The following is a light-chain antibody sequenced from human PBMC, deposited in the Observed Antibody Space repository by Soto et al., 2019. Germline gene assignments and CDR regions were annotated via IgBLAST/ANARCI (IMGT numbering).Light chain of an antibody. CDR1: QSISSY. CDR3: QQSYSTPWT. V-gene: IGKV1-39*01. CDR2: AAS. J-gene: IGKJ1*01. Sequence: IQMTQSPSSLSSSLGDRVTITCRASQSISSYLNWYQQKPGKAPKLLIYAASSLQSGVPSRFSGSGSGTDFTLTISSLQPEDFATYYCQQSYSTPWTFGQGTKVDIK.